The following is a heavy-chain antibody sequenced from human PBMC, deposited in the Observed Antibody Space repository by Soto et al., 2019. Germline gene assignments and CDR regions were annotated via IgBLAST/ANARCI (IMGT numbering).Heavy chain of an antibody. Sequence: PGGSLRLSCAASGFTFSDSYMSWIHQAPGKGLEWISYITFSGNTVYYADSLKGRFTISRDNAKNSLYLQMNRLRAEDTAVYYCASVSWREKYGMDVWGQGTTVTVSS. D-gene: IGHD3-16*02. J-gene: IGHJ6*02. CDR3: ASVSWREKYGMDV. CDR1: GFTFSDSY. V-gene: IGHV3-11*01. CDR2: ITFSGNTV.